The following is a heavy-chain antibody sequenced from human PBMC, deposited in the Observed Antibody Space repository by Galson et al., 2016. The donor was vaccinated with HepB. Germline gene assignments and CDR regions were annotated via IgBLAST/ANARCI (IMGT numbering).Heavy chain of an antibody. Sequence: SETLSLTCAVYGGSFSGFYWSWIRQSPGKGLQWIGEVNPGGSTHYNPSLKSRVTTSADTSKNHFSLKLSAVTAADTALYYCARLIMISSGDLIEHVFYFDYWGQGALVTVSS. D-gene: IGHD3-16*01. CDR1: GGSFSGFY. CDR3: ARLIMISSGDLIEHVFYFDY. V-gene: IGHV4-34*01. CDR2: VNPGGST. J-gene: IGHJ4*02.